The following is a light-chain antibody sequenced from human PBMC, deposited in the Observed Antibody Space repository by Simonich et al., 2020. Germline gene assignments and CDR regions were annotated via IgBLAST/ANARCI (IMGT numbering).Light chain of an antibody. V-gene: IGLV4-69*01. Sequence: QLVLTQSPSASASLGASVKLTCTLSSGHSSYAIAWHQQQPEKGPRDLMKLNSAGSHSKGDGSPDRFSGSSSGAERYLTISSLQSEDEADYYCQTWGTGIRVFGGGTKLTVL. J-gene: IGLJ3*02. CDR2: LNSAGSH. CDR1: SGHSSYA. CDR3: QTWGTGIRV.